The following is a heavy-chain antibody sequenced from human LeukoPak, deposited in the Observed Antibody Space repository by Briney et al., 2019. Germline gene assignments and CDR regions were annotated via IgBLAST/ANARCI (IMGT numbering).Heavy chain of an antibody. V-gene: IGHV4-59*05. CDR1: GGSISSYY. CDR3: ARRGWELPIFDY. Sequence: NSSETLSLTCTVSGGSISSYYWSWIRQPPGKGLEWIGSIYYSGSTYYNPSPKSRVTISVDTSKNQFSLKLSSVTAADTAVYYCARRGWELPIFDYWGQGTLVTVSS. CDR2: IYYSGST. J-gene: IGHJ4*02. D-gene: IGHD1-26*01.